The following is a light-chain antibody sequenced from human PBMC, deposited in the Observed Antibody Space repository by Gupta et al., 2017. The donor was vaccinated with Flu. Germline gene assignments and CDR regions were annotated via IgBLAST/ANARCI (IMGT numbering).Light chain of an antibody. V-gene: IGLV2-14*01. J-gene: IGLJ1*01. CDR2: EVS. CDR1: SSDVGGYNY. CDR3: SSYTSSSPLYV. Sequence: QSALPQPASVSGSPGQSITISCTVTSSDVGGYNYVSWYQQHPGKAPKLMIYEVSNRPSGVSNRFSGSKSGNTASLTISGLQAEDETDYYCSSYTSSSPLYVFGTGTKVTVL.